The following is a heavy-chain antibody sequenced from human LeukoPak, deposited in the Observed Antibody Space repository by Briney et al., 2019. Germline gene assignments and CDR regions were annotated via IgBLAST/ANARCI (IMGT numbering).Heavy chain of an antibody. CDR3: AREGGYSSSWYSFDY. V-gene: IGHV3-21*01. Sequence: GGSPRLSCAASGFTFSSYSMNWVRQAPGKGLEWVSSISSSSSYIYYADSVKGRFTISRDNAKYSLYLQMNSLRAEDTAVYYCAREGGYSSSWYSFDYWGQGTLVTVSS. CDR2: ISSSSSYI. CDR1: GFTFSSYS. D-gene: IGHD6-13*01. J-gene: IGHJ4*02.